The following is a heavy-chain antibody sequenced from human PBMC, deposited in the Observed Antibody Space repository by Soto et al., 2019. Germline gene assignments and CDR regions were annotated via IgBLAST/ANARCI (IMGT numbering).Heavy chain of an antibody. V-gene: IGHV1-8*01. D-gene: IGHD6-6*01. CDR1: GYTFTSYD. CDR2: MNPNSGNT. CDR3: ARGRMNRKPYSSSENWFDP. J-gene: IGHJ5*02. Sequence: ASVKVSCKASGYTFTSYDINWVRQATGQGLEWMGWMNPNSGNTGYAQKFQGRVAMTRNTSISTAYMELCSLRSEDTAVYYCARGRMNRKPYSSSENWFDPWGQGTLVTVSS.